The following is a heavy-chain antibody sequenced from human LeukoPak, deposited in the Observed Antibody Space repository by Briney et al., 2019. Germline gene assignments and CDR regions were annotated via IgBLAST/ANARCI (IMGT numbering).Heavy chain of an antibody. J-gene: IGHJ4*02. CDR3: ARDEYSYGYEWGYYFDY. D-gene: IGHD5-18*01. CDR2: ISSSSSYI. CDR1: GFTFSSYS. Sequence: GSLRLSCAASGFTFSSYSMNWVRQAPGKGLEWVSSISSSSSYIYYADSVKGRFTISRDNAKNSLYLQMNSLRAEDTAVYYCARDEYSYGYEWGYYFDYWGQGTLVTVSS. V-gene: IGHV3-21*01.